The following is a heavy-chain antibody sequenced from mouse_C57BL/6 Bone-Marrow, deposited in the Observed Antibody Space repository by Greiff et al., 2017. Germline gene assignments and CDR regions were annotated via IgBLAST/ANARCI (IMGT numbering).Heavy chain of an antibody. D-gene: IGHD2-3*01. J-gene: IGHJ3*01. Sequence: EVKVVESGGDLVKPGGSLKLSCAASGFTFSSYGMSWVRQTPDKRLEWVATISSGGSYTYYPDSVKGRFTISRDNAKNTLYLQLSSLKSEDTAMYYCARPNDDGYYGFAYWGQGTLVTVSA. CDR3: ARPNDDGYYGFAY. CDR1: GFTFSSYG. CDR2: ISSGGSYT. V-gene: IGHV5-6*01.